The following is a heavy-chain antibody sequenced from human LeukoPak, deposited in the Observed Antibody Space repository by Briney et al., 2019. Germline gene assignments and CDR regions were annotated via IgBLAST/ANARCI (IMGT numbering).Heavy chain of an antibody. V-gene: IGHV4-4*02. J-gene: IGHJ4*02. Sequence: SETLSLTCAVSGAPISSNNWWWRWVRQPPGKGLEWIGEIYHSGSTNYNPSLKSRVTMSVDTSKNQFSLKLSSVTAADTAVYYCARGLVPSYFDYWGQGTLVTVSS. CDR2: IYHSGST. CDR3: ARGLVPSYFDY. CDR1: GAPISSNNW. D-gene: IGHD1-26*01.